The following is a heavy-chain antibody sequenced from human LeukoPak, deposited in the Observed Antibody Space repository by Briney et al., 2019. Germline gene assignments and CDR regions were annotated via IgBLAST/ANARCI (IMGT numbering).Heavy chain of an antibody. J-gene: IGHJ4*02. CDR2: TYYRSEWYN. V-gene: IGHV6-1*01. CDR3: ARGYYCDS. CDR1: GDSVSNYTTA. Sequence: SQTLSLTCAISGDSVSNYTTAWNWIRQSPSRGLEWLGRTYYRSEWYNEYAVSVKSRITIDPDTSKNQFSLQLSSVTPEDTAVYYCARGYYCDSWGQGTLVTVSS.